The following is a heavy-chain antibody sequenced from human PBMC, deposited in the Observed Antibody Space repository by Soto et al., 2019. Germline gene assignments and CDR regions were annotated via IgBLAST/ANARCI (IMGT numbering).Heavy chain of an antibody. CDR1: GGSISSYY. J-gene: IGHJ5*02. CDR2: IYYSGST. Sequence: PSETLSLTCTVSGGSISSYYWSWIRQPPGKGLEWIGYIYYSGSTNYNPSLKSRVTISVDTSKNQFSLKLGSVTAADTAVYYCARVGCSGGSCYSGHNWFDPWGQGTLVTVSS. D-gene: IGHD2-15*01. CDR3: ARVGCSGGSCYSGHNWFDP. V-gene: IGHV4-59*01.